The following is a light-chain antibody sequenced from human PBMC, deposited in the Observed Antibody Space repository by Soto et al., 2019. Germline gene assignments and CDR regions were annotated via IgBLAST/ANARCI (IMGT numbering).Light chain of an antibody. CDR2: DAS. CDR1: QSISSW. CDR3: QQYDNLPLT. Sequence: DIQMTQSPSTLSASVGDRFTITCRASQSISSWLAWYQQKPGKAPKLLIYDASNLETGGPSRFSGSGSGTDFTFTISSLQPEDIATYYCQQYDNLPLTFGGGTKVDIK. V-gene: IGKV1-33*01. J-gene: IGKJ4*01.